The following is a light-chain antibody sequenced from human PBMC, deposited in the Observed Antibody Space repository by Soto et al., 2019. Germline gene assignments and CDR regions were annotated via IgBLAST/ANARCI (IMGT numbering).Light chain of an antibody. CDR3: TSSTTGSLYV. CDR1: ISDIGGYNY. V-gene: IGLV2-14*01. CDR2: DVT. J-gene: IGLJ1*01. Sequence: QSALTQPASISGSPGQSITISCTGTISDIGGYNYVSWYQHHPGKAPKLIIYDVTRRPSGVSYRFSGSKSGNTASLTISGLQAEDEADYFCTSSTTGSLYVFGTGTKLTVL.